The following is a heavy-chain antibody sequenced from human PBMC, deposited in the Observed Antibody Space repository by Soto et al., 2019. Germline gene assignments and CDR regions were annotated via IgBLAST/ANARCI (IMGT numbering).Heavy chain of an antibody. J-gene: IGHJ4*02. CDR1: GFTFSSYG. V-gene: IGHV3-33*01. CDR3: AREKGSWYYFDY. Sequence: GGSLRLSCAASGFTFSSYGMHWVRQAPGKGLEWVAVIWYDGSNKYYADSVKGRFTISRDNSKNTLYLQMNSLRAEDTAVYYCAREKGSWYYFDYWGQGTLVTVSS. CDR2: IWYDGSNK. D-gene: IGHD6-13*01.